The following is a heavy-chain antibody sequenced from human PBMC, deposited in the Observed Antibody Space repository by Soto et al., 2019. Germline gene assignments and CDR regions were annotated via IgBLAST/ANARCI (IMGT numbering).Heavy chain of an antibody. D-gene: IGHD3-16*01. CDR3: ARYGVGATGFWGYLDY. V-gene: IGHV3-33*01. CDR1: GFTFSGYG. J-gene: IGHJ4*02. CDR2: IRYDGSNI. Sequence: QVQLVESGGGVVQPGRSLRLSCVASGFTFSGYGMHWVRQAPGKGLEWVAIIRYDGSNIYYANSVRGRFAISRDNSKNTWFLQIDSLGAEDTAVYYCARYGVGATGFWGYLDYWGQGALVTVSA.